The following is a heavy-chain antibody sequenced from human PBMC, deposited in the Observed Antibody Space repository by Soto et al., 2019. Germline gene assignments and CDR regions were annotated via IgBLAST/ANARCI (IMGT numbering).Heavy chain of an antibody. CDR1: GGSISSYY. D-gene: IGHD2-2*02. CDR2: IYYSGST. J-gene: IGHJ6*03. V-gene: IGHV4-59*08. Sequence: QVQLQESGPGLVKPSVTLSLTCTVSGGSISSYYWSWIRQPPGKGLEWFGYIYYSGSTNYNPSLKSRVTISVDTSKNQFSLKLSSVTAADTAVYYCARRSPQTYCSSTSCYRAYYYMDVCGKGTTVTVSS. CDR3: ARRSPQTYCSSTSCYRAYYYMDV.